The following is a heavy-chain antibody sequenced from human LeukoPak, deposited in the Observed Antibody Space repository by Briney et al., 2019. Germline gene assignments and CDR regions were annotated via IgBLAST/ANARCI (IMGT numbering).Heavy chain of an antibody. Sequence: GGSLRLSCAASGFPLSSYAMSWVRQTPGKGLEWVSATSSSDAGTYYADSVRGRFTISRDNSKNTLYLQMNSLRAEDTAVYYCANCPPRSSWYESGYYYYYYMDVWGKGTTVTISS. D-gene: IGHD6-13*01. V-gene: IGHV3-23*01. CDR1: GFPLSSYA. J-gene: IGHJ6*03. CDR3: ANCPPRSSWYESGYYYYYYMDV. CDR2: TSSSDAGT.